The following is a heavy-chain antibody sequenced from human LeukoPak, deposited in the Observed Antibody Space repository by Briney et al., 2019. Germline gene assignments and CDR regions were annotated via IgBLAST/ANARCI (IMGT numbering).Heavy chain of an antibody. V-gene: IGHV3-48*01. Sequence: PGGSLRLSCAASGFTFSSYSMNWVRQAPGKGLEWVSYISSSSSTIYYADSVKGRFTISRDNAKNSLYLQMNSLRAEDTAVYYCARLIGSGPGYWGQGTLVTVSS. J-gene: IGHJ4*02. D-gene: IGHD3-3*01. CDR2: ISSSSSTI. CDR1: GFTFSSYS. CDR3: ARLIGSGPGY.